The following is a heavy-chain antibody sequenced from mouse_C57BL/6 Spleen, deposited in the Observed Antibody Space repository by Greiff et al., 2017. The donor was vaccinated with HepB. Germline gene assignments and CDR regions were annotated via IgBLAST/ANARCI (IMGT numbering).Heavy chain of an antibody. Sequence: EVQLQESGGGLVKPGGSLKLSCAASGFTFSSYAMSWVRQTPEKRLEWVATISDGGSYTYYPDNVKGRFTISRDNAKNNLYLQMSHLKSEDTAMYYCARRSMVTTGVFAYWGQGTLVTVSA. CDR1: GFTFSSYA. D-gene: IGHD2-2*01. J-gene: IGHJ3*01. V-gene: IGHV5-4*03. CDR2: ISDGGSYT. CDR3: ARRSMVTTGVFAY.